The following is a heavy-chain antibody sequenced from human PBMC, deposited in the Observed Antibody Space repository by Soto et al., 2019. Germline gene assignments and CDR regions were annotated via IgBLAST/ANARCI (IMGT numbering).Heavy chain of an antibody. V-gene: IGHV4-31*03. Sequence: QVQLQESGPGLVKPSQTLSLTCTVSGGSISSGGYYWSWIRQHPGKGLEWIGYIYYSGSTYYNPSVKGRVTISVDASKNQFSLKLSSVTAADTAVYYCARSHCTGGSCYSGAFDIWGQGTMVTVSS. J-gene: IGHJ3*02. CDR2: IYYSGST. CDR3: ARSHCTGGSCYSGAFDI. CDR1: GGSISSGGYY. D-gene: IGHD2-15*01.